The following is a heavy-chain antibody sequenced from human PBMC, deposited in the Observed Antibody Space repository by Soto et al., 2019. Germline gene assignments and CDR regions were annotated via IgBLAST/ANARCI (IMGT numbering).Heavy chain of an antibody. CDR2: ISYSGST. Sequence: QVQLQESGPGLVKPSETLSLTCTVSGVSFSDYFWSWIRQPPGRGLEWIGYISYSGSTSYNPSLGSRVTMAVDTSKTQFSLTLSSVTAADTTVYYCASDFAGGADAYEVWGQGTMVTVPS. V-gene: IGHV4-59*01. CDR3: ASDFAGGADAYEV. D-gene: IGHD3-16*01. J-gene: IGHJ3*01. CDR1: GVSFSDYF.